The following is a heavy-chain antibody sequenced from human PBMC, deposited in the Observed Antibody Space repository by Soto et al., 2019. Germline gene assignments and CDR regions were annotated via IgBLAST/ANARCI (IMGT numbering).Heavy chain of an antibody. D-gene: IGHD3-22*01. CDR2: ISSGGDT. CDR3: AKDYSSGYYAYDT. J-gene: IGHJ3*02. Sequence: GGSLRLSCAPSGFTFTTYAMSWVRQAPGKGLEWVSSISSGGDTYYADSVKGRFTISRDSSKNTLYLQMNNLRAEDTATYYCAKDYSSGYYAYDTRGRGSTITVS. CDR1: GFTFTTYA. V-gene: IGHV3-23*01.